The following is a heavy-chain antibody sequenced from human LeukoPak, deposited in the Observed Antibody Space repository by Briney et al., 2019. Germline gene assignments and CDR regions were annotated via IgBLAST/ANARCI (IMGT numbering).Heavy chain of an antibody. CDR3: ARDGSGWVPYNWFDP. Sequence: SETLSLTCTVSGGSISSYYWSWIRQPAGEGLEWVGRIYTSGSTNYNPSLKSRVTMSVDTSKNQFSLKLSSVTAADTAVYYCARDGSGWVPYNWFDPWGQGTLVTVSS. CDR1: GGSISSYY. J-gene: IGHJ5*02. V-gene: IGHV4-4*07. D-gene: IGHD6-19*01. CDR2: IYTSGST.